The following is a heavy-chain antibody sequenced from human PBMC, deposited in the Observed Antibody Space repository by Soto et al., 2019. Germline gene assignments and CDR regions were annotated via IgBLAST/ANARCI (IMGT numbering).Heavy chain of an antibody. D-gene: IGHD3-10*01. CDR1: GGTFSSYA. Sequence: QVQLVQSGAEVKKPGSSVKVSCKASGGTFSSYAISWVRQAPGQGREWMGGIIPIFGTANYAQKFQGRVTITADESTSTAYMELSSLRSEDTAVYYCARDGGDYYGSGSYYFEGYYYGMDVWGQGTTVTVSS. V-gene: IGHV1-69*01. CDR2: IIPIFGTA. CDR3: ARDGGDYYGSGSYYFEGYYYGMDV. J-gene: IGHJ6*02.